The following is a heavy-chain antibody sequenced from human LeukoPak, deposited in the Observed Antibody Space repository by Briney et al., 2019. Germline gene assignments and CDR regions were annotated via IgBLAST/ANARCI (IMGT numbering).Heavy chain of an antibody. D-gene: IGHD4/OR15-4a*01. CDR1: GGSISSYY. V-gene: IGHV4-59*01. Sequence: PSETLSLTCTVSGGSISSYYWSWIRQPPGKGLEWIGYIYYSGSTNYNPSLKSRVTISVDTSKNQFSLKLSSVTAADTAVHYCARGASLSYGGYLDYWGQGTLVTVSS. J-gene: IGHJ4*02. CDR3: ARGASLSYGGYLDY. CDR2: IYYSGST.